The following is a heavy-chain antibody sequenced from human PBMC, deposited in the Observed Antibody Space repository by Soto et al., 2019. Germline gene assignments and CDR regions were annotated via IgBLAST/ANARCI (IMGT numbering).Heavy chain of an antibody. CDR1: GFSLSTNGVG. Sequence: QITLKESGPTLVKPTQTLTLTCTFSGFSLSTNGVGVGWIRQPPGKALEWLALIYWDGDKRYSPSLRSRLTLTKDTSKNQVVLTMTNMDPVDTAIYYCARRRDGTYALDYWGQGTLVTVAS. CDR2: IYWDGDK. CDR3: ARRRDGTYALDY. D-gene: IGHD1-26*01. J-gene: IGHJ4*02. V-gene: IGHV2-5*02.